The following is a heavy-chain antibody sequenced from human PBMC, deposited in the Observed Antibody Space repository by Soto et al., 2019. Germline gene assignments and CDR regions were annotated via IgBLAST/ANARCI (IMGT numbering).Heavy chain of an antibody. Sequence: EVQLVDSGGGLVQPGGSLRLSCAASGFSVSTNFMAWVRQAPGKGLEWVSVIYSGGSAYYAVSVRGRFTISRDSSKNTLYLQMNSLRAEDTAVYYCSTAPGFFDYWGQGTLVTVSS. CDR2: IYSGGSA. CDR1: GFSVSTNF. D-gene: IGHD4-17*01. V-gene: IGHV3-66*01. CDR3: STAPGFFDY. J-gene: IGHJ4*02.